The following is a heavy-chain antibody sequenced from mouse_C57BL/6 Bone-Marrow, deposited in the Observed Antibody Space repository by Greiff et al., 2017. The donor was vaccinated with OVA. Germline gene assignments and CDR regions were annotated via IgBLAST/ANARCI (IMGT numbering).Heavy chain of an antibody. D-gene: IGHD1-1*01. Sequence: QVQLQQPGAELVKPGASVKLSCKASGYTFTSYWMHWVKQRPGQGLEWIGMIHPNSGSTNYNEKFKSKATLTVDKSSSTAYMQLSSLTSEDSAVYYGARGEYGYDGSSPYFDVWGTGTTVTVSS. CDR3: ARGEYGYDGSSPYFDV. CDR2: IHPNSGST. V-gene: IGHV1-64*01. CDR1: GYTFTSYW. J-gene: IGHJ1*03.